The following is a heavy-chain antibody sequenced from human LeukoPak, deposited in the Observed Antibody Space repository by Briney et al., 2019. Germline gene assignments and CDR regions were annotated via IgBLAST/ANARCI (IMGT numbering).Heavy chain of an antibody. Sequence: SETLSLTCTVSGGSISSGSYYWGWIRQPPGKGLEWIGSIYYSGSTYYNPSLKSRVTISVDTSKNQFSLKLSSVTAADTAVYYCASYQLPPHDAFDIWGQGTMVTVSS. CDR3: ASYQLPPHDAFDI. D-gene: IGHD2-2*01. J-gene: IGHJ3*02. CDR2: IYYSGST. V-gene: IGHV4-39*01. CDR1: GGSISSGSYY.